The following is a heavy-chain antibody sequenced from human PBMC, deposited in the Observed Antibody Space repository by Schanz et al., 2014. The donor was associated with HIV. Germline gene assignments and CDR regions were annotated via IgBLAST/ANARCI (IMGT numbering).Heavy chain of an antibody. D-gene: IGHD4-4*01. CDR2: IRDSDGVA. V-gene: IGHV3-23*04. CDR3: AKLAVRSNYNGRDY. CDR1: GFSFSGSV. J-gene: IGHJ4*02. Sequence: EVQLVESGGGLVQPGGSLRLSCEASGFSFSGSVMYWVRQAPGKGLEWVSAIRDSDGVATYADSVQGRFTISKDNSRNTLYLQLSSLRLEDTAIYFCAKLAVRSNYNGRDYWGQGTLVTVSS.